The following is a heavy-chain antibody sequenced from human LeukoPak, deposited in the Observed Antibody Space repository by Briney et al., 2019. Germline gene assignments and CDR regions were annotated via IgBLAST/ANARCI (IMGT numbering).Heavy chain of an antibody. V-gene: IGHV3-66*01. CDR3: AKSIAAAGTYYYGMDV. CDR1: GFTFSSYW. D-gene: IGHD6-13*01. CDR2: IYNDGNT. Sequence: PGGSLRLSCAASGFTFSSYWMSWVRQAPGKGLEWVSVIYNDGNTYYADSVKGRFTISRDNSKNTLYLQMNSLRAEDTAVYYCAKSIAAAGTYYYGMDVWGQGTTVTVSS. J-gene: IGHJ6*02.